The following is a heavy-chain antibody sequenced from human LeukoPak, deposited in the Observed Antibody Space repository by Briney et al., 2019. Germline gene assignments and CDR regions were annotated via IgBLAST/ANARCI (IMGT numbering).Heavy chain of an antibody. CDR3: ARGRPVEKERDYYDSSGYYSLGMDV. J-gene: IGHJ6*02. CDR1: GGSFSGYY. V-gene: IGHV4-34*01. Sequence: PSETLSLTCAVYGGSFSGYYWSWIRQPPGKGLEWIGEINHSGSTNYNPSLKSRVTISVDTSKNQFSLKLSSVTAADTAVYYCARGRPVEKERDYYDSSGYYSLGMDVWGQGTTVTVSS. CDR2: INHSGST. D-gene: IGHD3-22*01.